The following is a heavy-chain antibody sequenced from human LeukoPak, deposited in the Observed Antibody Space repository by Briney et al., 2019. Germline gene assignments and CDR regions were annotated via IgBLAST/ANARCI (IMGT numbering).Heavy chain of an antibody. Sequence: GGSLRLSCATSGFTFSSYSMNWVRQAPGGGLEWVSSISSSSSYIYYADSVKGRFTISRDNAKNSLYLQMNSLRAEDTAVYYCARAGSGYRDYWGQGTLVTVSS. CDR3: ARAGSGYRDY. CDR2: ISSSSSYI. J-gene: IGHJ4*02. V-gene: IGHV3-21*01. D-gene: IGHD3-3*01. CDR1: GFTFSSYS.